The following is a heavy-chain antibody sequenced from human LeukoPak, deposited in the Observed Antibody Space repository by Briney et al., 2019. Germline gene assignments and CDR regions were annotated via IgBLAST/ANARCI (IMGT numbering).Heavy chain of an antibody. J-gene: IGHJ4*02. D-gene: IGHD1-1*01. Sequence: SQTLSLTCTVSGASISIGFYYWSWIRQHPGKGLEWIGYIYYSGSTYYNPSLKSRVTMSVDTSKNQFSLKLSSVTAADTAVYYCATDRPHPRNEPTNFDYWGQGTLVTVSS. CDR1: GASISIGFYY. CDR3: ATDRPHPRNEPTNFDY. CDR2: IYYSGST. V-gene: IGHV4-31*03.